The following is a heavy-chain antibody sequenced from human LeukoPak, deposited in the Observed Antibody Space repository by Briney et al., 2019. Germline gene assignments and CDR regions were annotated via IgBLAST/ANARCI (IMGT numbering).Heavy chain of an antibody. V-gene: IGHV3-53*01. CDR1: GVIVSRNF. D-gene: IGHD6-19*01. J-gene: IGHJ5*02. CDR2: MYAGGTT. CDR3: ARGSGSGWPLDR. Sequence: GGSLKLSCAASGVIVSRNFMSWVRQAPGKGLQWVAIMYAGGTTDYSESVRGRFYISRDTSNNTLSLQMNSLRAEYTAVYYCARGSGSGWPLDRWGQGTVVTVPS.